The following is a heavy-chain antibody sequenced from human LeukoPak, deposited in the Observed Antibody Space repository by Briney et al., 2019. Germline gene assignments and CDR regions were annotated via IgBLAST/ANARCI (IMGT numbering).Heavy chain of an antibody. CDR3: ARGGTWSYYYDH. CDR1: GFTVRSNY. V-gene: IGHV3-66*01. Sequence: GGSLRLSCAASGFTVRSNYMNWVRQAPGKGLEWVSVIYSGGSTYYADSVKGRFTISRDNSKNTLYLQMNSLRAEDTAVYYCARGGTWSYYYDHWGQGTLVTVSS. CDR2: IYSGGST. D-gene: IGHD1-26*01. J-gene: IGHJ4*02.